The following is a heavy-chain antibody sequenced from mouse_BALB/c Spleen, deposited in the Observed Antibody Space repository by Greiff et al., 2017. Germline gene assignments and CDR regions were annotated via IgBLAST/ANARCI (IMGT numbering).Heavy chain of an antibody. CDR2: INPYNDGT. Sequence: VHVKQSGPELVKPGASVKMSCKASGYTFTSYVMHWVKQKPGQGLEWIGYINPYNDGTKYNEKFKGKATLTSDKSSSTAYMELSSLTSEDSAVYYCARWMISYYFDYWGQGTTLTVSS. CDR3: ARWMISYYFDY. CDR1: GYTFTSYV. V-gene: IGHV1-14*01. D-gene: IGHD2-3*01. J-gene: IGHJ2*01.